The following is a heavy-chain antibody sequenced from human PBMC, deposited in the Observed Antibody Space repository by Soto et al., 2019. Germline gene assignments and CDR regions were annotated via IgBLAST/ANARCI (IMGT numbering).Heavy chain of an antibody. CDR2: ISYDGSNE. V-gene: IGHV3-30-3*01. CDR3: ASEDCSGGRCYSSWALLLFDS. D-gene: IGHD2-15*01. CDR1: AFTFKNHA. Sequence: GGSLRLSCAASAFTFKNHAMHWVRQAPGKGLEWVAVISYDGSNEYYAESVKGRFTISRDNSKDTLFLQMTSLTSDDTAVYFCASEDCSGGRCYSSWALLLFDSWGQGTRVTVSS. J-gene: IGHJ4*02.